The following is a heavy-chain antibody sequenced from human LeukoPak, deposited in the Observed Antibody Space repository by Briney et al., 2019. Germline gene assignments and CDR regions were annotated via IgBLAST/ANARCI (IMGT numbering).Heavy chain of an antibody. Sequence: GGSLRLPCAASGFTFSTYNMNWVRQAPGKGLEWVSSISSSSTYIYYADSVKGRVTISRDNAKNSRSLQMNSLRAEDTAVYYCARFGLKPPPTDWGQGTLVTVSS. V-gene: IGHV3-21*01. CDR3: ARFGLKPPPTD. CDR1: GFTFSTYN. J-gene: IGHJ4*02. CDR2: ISSSSTYI. D-gene: IGHD1-14*01.